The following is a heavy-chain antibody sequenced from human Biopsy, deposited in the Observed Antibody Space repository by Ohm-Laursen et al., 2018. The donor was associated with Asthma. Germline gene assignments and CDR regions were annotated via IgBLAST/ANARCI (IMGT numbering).Heavy chain of an antibody. CDR1: GGSGGYMKSGNYY. J-gene: IGHJ4*02. V-gene: IGHV4-39*01. CDR2: IYYSGST. CDR3: VSPPGY. Sequence: GTLSLTCSVSGGSGGYMKSGNYYWGWIRRPPGKGLEFIGTIYYSGSTYYNPSLKRRVTLSVDASKNQFSLKLTSVTAADTAVYYCVSPPGYWGQGTRVTVSS.